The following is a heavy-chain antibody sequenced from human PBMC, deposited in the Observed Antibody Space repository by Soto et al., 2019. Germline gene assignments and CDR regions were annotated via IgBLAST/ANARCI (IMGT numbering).Heavy chain of an antibody. CDR3: AKDLYHREYYFDY. V-gene: IGHV3-30*18. Sequence: PGGSLRLSCAASGFTFSSYGMHWVRQAPGKGLKWVAVISYDGSNKYYADSVKGRFTISRDNSKNTLYLQMNSLRAEDTAVYYCAKDLYHREYYFDYWGQGTLVTVSS. CDR2: ISYDGSNK. J-gene: IGHJ4*02. CDR1: GFTFSSYG.